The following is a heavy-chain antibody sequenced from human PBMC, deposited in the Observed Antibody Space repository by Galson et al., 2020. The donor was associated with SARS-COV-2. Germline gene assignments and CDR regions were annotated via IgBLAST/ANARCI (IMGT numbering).Heavy chain of an antibody. D-gene: IGHD6-13*01. J-gene: IGHJ5*02. CDR2: ISYDGTKR. CDR3: ARETDDYTISWDDH. V-gene: IGHV3-30*04. Sequence: GASLRLSCRASGFTFSSSAMHWVRQAPGKGLERVAIISYDGTKRYNLDSEKGRFTISRDNSKNTLYLQMDSLTTEETAGYYCARETDDYTISWDDHWGQGTLVTVSA. CDR1: GFTFSSSA.